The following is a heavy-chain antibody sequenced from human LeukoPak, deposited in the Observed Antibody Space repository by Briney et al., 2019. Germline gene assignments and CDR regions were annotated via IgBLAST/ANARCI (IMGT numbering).Heavy chain of an antibody. CDR3: ARDSRYGDLDAFDI. CDR1: GGIFSSYT. D-gene: IGHD4-17*01. Sequence: ASVKVSCKASGGIFSSYTISWVRQAPGQGLEWMGRIIPILGIANYAQKFQGRVTITADKSTSTAYMELSSLRSEDTAVYYCARDSRYGDLDAFDIWGQGTMVTVSS. J-gene: IGHJ3*02. V-gene: IGHV1-69*04. CDR2: IIPILGIA.